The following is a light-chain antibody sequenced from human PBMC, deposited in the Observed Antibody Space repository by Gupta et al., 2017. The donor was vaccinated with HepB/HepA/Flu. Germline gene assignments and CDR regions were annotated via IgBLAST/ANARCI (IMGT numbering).Light chain of an antibody. V-gene: IGKV3-20*01. Sequence: EIVLTQSPGTLSLSPGERATLSCRASQSVNNIYLAWYQQKPGQAPRLLIYAASGRATGIPDRFSGSGSGTDFTLTISRLEPEDSAVYYCQQYGSSPGTFGPGTKVDIK. CDR2: AAS. J-gene: IGKJ3*01. CDR1: QSVNNIY. CDR3: QQYGSSPGT.